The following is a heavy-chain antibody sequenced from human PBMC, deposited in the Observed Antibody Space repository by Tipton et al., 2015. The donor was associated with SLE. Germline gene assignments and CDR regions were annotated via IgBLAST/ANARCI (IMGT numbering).Heavy chain of an antibody. CDR1: GGSISSYY. J-gene: IGHJ4*02. D-gene: IGHD6-19*01. CDR3: ARQEGWLVHFDY. CDR2: IYYNGRT. V-gene: IGHV4-59*08. Sequence: TLSLTCTVSGGSISSYYWSWIRQPPGKGLEWIGYIYYNGRTNYNPSLKSRVTISVDTSKNQFSLKLSSVTAADTAVYYCARQEGWLVHFDYWGQGTLVTVSS.